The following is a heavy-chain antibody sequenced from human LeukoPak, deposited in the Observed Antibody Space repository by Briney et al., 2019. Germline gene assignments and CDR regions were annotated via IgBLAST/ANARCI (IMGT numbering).Heavy chain of an antibody. J-gene: IGHJ4*02. D-gene: IGHD3-10*01. CDR3: AREPSDYYGSGSYYGLDY. CDR1: GFTFSNYG. Sequence: GGSLRLSCGVSGFTFSNYGMLWVRQAPGKGLEWVANIKQDGSEKYYVESVKGRFTISRDNAKNSLYLQMNSLRAEDTAVYYCAREPSDYYGSGSYYGLDYWGQGTLVTVSS. V-gene: IGHV3-7*01. CDR2: IKQDGSEK.